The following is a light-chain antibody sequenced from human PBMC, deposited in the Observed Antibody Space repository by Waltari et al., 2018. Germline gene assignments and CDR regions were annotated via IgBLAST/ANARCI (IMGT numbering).Light chain of an antibody. CDR3: QQYNKWPGT. Sequence: EIVMTQSPATLSVSPGERATLSCRASQSVSSNLAWDQQKPGQAPRLLIYGASTRATGIPARFSGSGSGTEFTLTISSLQSEDFAVYYCQQYNKWPGTFGQGTKVEIK. CDR1: QSVSSN. V-gene: IGKV3-15*01. CDR2: GAS. J-gene: IGKJ1*01.